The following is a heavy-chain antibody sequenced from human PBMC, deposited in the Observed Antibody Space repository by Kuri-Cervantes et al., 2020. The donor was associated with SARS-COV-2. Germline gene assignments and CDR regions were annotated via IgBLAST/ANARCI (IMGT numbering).Heavy chain of an antibody. CDR3: ASSGGDYYDSSGYSLFDY. V-gene: IGHV4-59*11. D-gene: IGHD3-22*01. J-gene: IGHJ4*02. CDR2: IYYSGST. Sequence: ESLKISCTVSGGSISGHYWSWIRQPPGKGLEWIGNIYYSGSTNYNPSLKSRVTISVDTSKNQFSLKLSSVTAADTAVYYCASSGGDYYDSSGYSLFDYWGQGTLVTVSS. CDR1: GGSISGHY.